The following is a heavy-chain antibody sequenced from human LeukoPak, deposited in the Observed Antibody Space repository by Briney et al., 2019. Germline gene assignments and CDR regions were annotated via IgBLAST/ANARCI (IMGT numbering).Heavy chain of an antibody. V-gene: IGHV1-69*13. J-gene: IGHJ4*02. CDR3: ARVQWLAPQYYFDY. CDR2: IIPIFGTA. D-gene: IGHD6-19*01. Sequence: SVKVXXKASGGTFSSYAISWVRQAPGQGLXWMGGIIPIFGTANYAQKFQGRVTITADESTSTAYMELSSLRSEDTAVYYCARVQWLAPQYYFDYWGQGTLVTVSS. CDR1: GGTFSSYA.